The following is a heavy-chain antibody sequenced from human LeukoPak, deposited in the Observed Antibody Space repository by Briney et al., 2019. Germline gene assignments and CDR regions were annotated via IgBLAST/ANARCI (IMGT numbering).Heavy chain of an antibody. V-gene: IGHV4-34*01. D-gene: IGHD6-13*01. CDR3: ARVGYHSSRNYYFDY. J-gene: IGHJ4*02. Sequence: SETLSLTCAVYGGSFSGYYWSWIRQPPGKGLEWIGEINHSGSTNYNPSLKSRVTISVDTSKNQFSLKLSSVTAADTAVYYCARVGYHSSRNYYFDYWGQGTLVTVSS. CDR2: INHSGST. CDR1: GGSFSGYY.